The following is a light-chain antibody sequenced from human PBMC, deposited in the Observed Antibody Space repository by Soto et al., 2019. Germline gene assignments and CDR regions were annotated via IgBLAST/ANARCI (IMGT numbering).Light chain of an antibody. CDR3: QQYGSSPFT. CDR2: LAS. J-gene: IGKJ5*01. Sequence: EIVLTQSPGTLSLSPGERATLSCRASQSVSSNYLAWYQQKPGQAPRLLIYLASSRATSIPDKFSGSGSGTDFTLTISRLEPEDFAVYYCQQYGSSPFTFGQGTRLEIK. CDR1: QSVSSNY. V-gene: IGKV3-20*01.